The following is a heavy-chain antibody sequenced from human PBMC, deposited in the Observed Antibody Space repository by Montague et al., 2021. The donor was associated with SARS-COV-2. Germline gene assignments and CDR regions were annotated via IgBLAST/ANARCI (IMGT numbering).Heavy chain of an antibody. J-gene: IGHJ5*02. D-gene: IGHD6-13*01. Sequence: VKPTQTFTLTCTFSGFSLSTSGMCVSRIRQPPGKALEWLARIDWDDDKYYSTSLKTRLTISKDTSKNQVVLTMTNMDPVDTATYYCARILVAAAGSPFDPWGQGTLVTVSS. CDR1: GFSLSTSGMC. CDR3: ARILVAAAGSPFDP. V-gene: IGHV2-70*11. CDR2: IDWDDDK.